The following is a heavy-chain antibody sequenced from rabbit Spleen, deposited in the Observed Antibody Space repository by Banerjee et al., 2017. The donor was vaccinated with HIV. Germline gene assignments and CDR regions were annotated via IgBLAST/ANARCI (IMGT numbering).Heavy chain of an antibody. J-gene: IGHJ4*01. CDR3: ARDYSGYSVFEL. CDR1: GFDFSSKLY. V-gene: IGHV1S45*01. CDR2: IYGGTSGTT. Sequence: QEQLKETGGGLVQPGGSLTLSCKASGFDFSSKLYMCWVRQPPGKGLEWIGCIYGGTSGTTYYATWAKGRFTVSKTSSTTVTLQATSLTVADTATYFCARDYSGYSVFELWGQGTLVTVS. D-gene: IGHD1-1*01.